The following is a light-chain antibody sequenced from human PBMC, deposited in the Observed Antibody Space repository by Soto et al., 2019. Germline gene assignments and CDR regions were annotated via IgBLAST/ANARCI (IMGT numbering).Light chain of an antibody. CDR3: SSHHTIGTLQV. CDR1: SSDVGAYNY. J-gene: IGLJ1*01. Sequence: QSVLTQPASVSGSPGQSITISCTGTSSDVGAYNYVSWYQLHPGKAPKLIIYEVNIRTSGVSNRFSGSKSGNTASLTISGLQAEDEADYYCSSHHTIGTLQVFGPGTKLTVL. V-gene: IGLV2-14*01. CDR2: EVN.